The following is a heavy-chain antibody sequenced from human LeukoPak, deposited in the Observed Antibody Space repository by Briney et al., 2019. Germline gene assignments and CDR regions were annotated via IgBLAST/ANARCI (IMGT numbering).Heavy chain of an antibody. CDR1: GFTFDDYA. CDR3: ESRTGYYNQFDTDV. CDR2: ISGDGGST. Sequence: GGSLRLSCAASGFTFDDYAMHWVRQAPGNGLEWVSLISGDGGSTYYADSVKGRFTISRDNSKNSLHLQMNSLRTKDTAVYFCESRTGYYNQFDTDVWGQGTTVTVSS. D-gene: IGHD1-14*01. J-gene: IGHJ6*01. V-gene: IGHV3-43*02.